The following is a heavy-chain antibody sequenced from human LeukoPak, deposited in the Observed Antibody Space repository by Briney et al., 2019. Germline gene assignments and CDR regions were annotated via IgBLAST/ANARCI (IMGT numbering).Heavy chain of an antibody. J-gene: IGHJ5*02. CDR3: ARDRAPVVVVAATFWFDP. Sequence: GGSLRLSCAASGFTFSSCSMNWVRQAPGKGLEWVSAISSDSSYIYYADSVRGRFTISRDNAKNPLYLQMSSLRAEDTAVYYCARDRAPVVVVAATFWFDPWGQGTLVTVSS. CDR1: GFTFSSCS. D-gene: IGHD2-15*01. V-gene: IGHV3-21*01. CDR2: ISSDSSYI.